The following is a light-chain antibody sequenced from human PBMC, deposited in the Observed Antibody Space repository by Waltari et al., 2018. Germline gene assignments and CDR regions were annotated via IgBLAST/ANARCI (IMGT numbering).Light chain of an antibody. CDR3: QQRYNWPPIT. V-gene: IGKV3-11*01. CDR2: DAS. J-gene: IGKJ5*01. Sequence: EIVLTQSPATLSLSPGERATLSCRASQSVISYLAWYQQKPGQSPRRLIYDASNRATGIPARFSGSGSGTDFTLTISSLEPEDFAVYFCQQRYNWPPITFGQGTRLEIK. CDR1: QSVISY.